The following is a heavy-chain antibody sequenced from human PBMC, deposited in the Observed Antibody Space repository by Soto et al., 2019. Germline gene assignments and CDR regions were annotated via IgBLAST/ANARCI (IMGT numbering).Heavy chain of an antibody. CDR3: ASGTPLGLAYYYYGMDV. D-gene: IGHD6-13*01. Sequence: QVQLVESGGGVVQPGRSLRLSCAASGFTFSSYGMHWVRQAPGKGLEWVAVIWYDGSNKYYADSVKGRFTISRDNSKNTLYLQMNSLRAEDTAVYYCASGTPLGLAYYYYGMDVWGQGTTVTVSS. J-gene: IGHJ6*02. V-gene: IGHV3-33*01. CDR2: IWYDGSNK. CDR1: GFTFSSYG.